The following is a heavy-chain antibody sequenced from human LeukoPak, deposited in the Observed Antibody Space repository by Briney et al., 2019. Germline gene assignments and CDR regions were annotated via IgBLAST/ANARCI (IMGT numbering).Heavy chain of an antibody. CDR3: ARQQWLVLYYYYGMDV. J-gene: IGHJ6*02. V-gene: IGHV1-18*01. CDR1: GGIFNSYD. Sequence: ASVKVSCKASGGIFNSYDINWVRQAPGQGLEWMGWISAYNGNTNYAQKLQGRVTMTTDTSTSTAYMELRSLRSDDTAVYYCARQQWLVLYYYYGMDVWGQGTTVTVSS. D-gene: IGHD6-19*01. CDR2: ISAYNGNT.